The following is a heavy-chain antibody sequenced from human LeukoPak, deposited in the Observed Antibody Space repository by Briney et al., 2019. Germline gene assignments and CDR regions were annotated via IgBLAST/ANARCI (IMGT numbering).Heavy chain of an antibody. Sequence: GGSLRLSCAASEFIFSNYGMCWVRQAPGKGLEWVAFIENDGSNKYYADSVRGRFTISRDNSRNTLYMQMNSLRVEDTAVYYCAKDPARGQLGIFDYWGQGVLVTVSS. CDR3: AKDPARGQLGIFDY. J-gene: IGHJ4*02. CDR1: EFIFSNYG. V-gene: IGHV3-30*02. D-gene: IGHD6-6*01. CDR2: IENDGSNK.